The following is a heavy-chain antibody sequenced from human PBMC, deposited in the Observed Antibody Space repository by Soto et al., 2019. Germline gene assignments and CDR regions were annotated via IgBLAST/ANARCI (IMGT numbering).Heavy chain of an antibody. CDR3: AATIEDDGDYGVEEPKYCYYGMDV. J-gene: IGHJ6*02. D-gene: IGHD4-17*01. CDR2: ISSSSSTI. CDR1: GFTFSSYS. Sequence: EVQLVESGGGLVQPGGSLRLSCAASGFTFSSYSMNWVRQAPGKGLEWVSYISSSSSTIYYADSVKGRFTISRDNAKNSLYLQMNSLRDEYTAVYYWAATIEDDGDYGVEEPKYCYYGMDVWGQGTTVTVSS. V-gene: IGHV3-48*02.